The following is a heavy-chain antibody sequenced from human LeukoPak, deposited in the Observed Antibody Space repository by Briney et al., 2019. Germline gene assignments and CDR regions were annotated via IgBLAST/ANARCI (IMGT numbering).Heavy chain of an antibody. D-gene: IGHD3-10*01. CDR2: IYTSGST. Sequence: PSETLSLTCTVSGGSISSGSYYWSWIRQPAGKGLEWIGRIYTSGSTNYNPSLKSRVTISVDTSKNQFSLKLSSVTAADTAVYYCARDKIFRNYYGSGYYYYYMDVWGKGTTVTISS. CDR1: GGSISSGSYY. J-gene: IGHJ6*03. V-gene: IGHV4-61*02. CDR3: ARDKIFRNYYGSGYYYYYMDV.